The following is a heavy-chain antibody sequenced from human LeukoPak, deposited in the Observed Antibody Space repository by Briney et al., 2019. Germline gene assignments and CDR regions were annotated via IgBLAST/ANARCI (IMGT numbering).Heavy chain of an antibody. CDR2: ISSSSSTI. D-gene: IGHD3-10*01. V-gene: IGHV3-48*01. J-gene: IGHJ5*02. CDR1: GLTFSSSS. Sequence: GGSLRLSPAASGLTFSSSSMNWVRQAPGKGLEWVSYISSSSSTIYYADSVKGRFTISRDNAKNSLYLQMNSLRAEDTAVYYCARVRAGGESAGHWWFDPWGQGTLVTVSS. CDR3: ARVRAGGESAGHWWFDP.